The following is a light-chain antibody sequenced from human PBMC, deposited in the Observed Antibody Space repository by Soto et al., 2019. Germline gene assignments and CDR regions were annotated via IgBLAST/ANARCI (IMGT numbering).Light chain of an antibody. CDR1: ASDVGGYDY. J-gene: IGLJ2*01. CDR2: EVT. V-gene: IGLV2-14*01. CDR3: ASYTTINHVV. Sequence: QSVLTQPASVSGSPGQSITISCTGTASDVGGYDYVSWYQQHPGKAPKLMIYEVTNRPFGISNRFSGSKSANTASLTISGLQTEDEADYYCASYTTINHVVFGGGTKLTVL.